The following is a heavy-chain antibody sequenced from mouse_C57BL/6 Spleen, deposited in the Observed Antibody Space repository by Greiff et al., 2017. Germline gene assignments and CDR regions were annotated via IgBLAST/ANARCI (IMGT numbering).Heavy chain of an antibody. Sequence: QVQLQHSDAELVTPGASVKISCKVSGYTFTDHTIPWLKQRPEQGLEWIGYIYPRDGSTKYNEKFKGKATLTADKSSSTTYMQLNSLTSEDSAVYFCARRQDWHLYFDYWGQGTTLTVSS. CDR3: ARRQDWHLYFDY. J-gene: IGHJ2*01. D-gene: IGHD6-1*01. CDR2: IYPRDGST. V-gene: IGHV1-78*01. CDR1: GYTFTDHT.